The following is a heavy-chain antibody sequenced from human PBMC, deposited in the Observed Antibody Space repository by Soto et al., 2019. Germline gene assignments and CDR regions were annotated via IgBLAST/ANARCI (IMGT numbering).Heavy chain of an antibody. CDR1: SVSNAW. CDR2: IKSKTDGGTT. J-gene: IGHJ4*02. V-gene: IGHV3-15*07. CDR3: TTETYYDILTGYLTSTFEY. Sequence: SVSNAWMNWVRQAPGKGLEWVGRIKSKTDGGTTDYAAPVKGRFTISRDDSKNTLYLQMNSLKTEDTAVYYCTTETYYDILTGYLTSTFEYWGQGTLVTVSS. D-gene: IGHD3-9*01.